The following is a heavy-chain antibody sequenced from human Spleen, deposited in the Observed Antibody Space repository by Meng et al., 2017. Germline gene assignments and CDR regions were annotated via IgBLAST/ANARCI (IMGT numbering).Heavy chain of an antibody. Sequence: SQTLSLTCAVSGGSFSNYYWSWIRQSPGKGLEWIGEINHSGSTNYNPSLKSRVTISVDTSKNQFSLNLYSVTAADTAVYYCASRVGYYYGSGFDYWGQGTLVTVSS. V-gene: IGHV4-34*01. J-gene: IGHJ4*02. D-gene: IGHD3-10*01. CDR3: ASRVGYYYGSGFDY. CDR2: INHSGST. CDR1: GGSFSNYY.